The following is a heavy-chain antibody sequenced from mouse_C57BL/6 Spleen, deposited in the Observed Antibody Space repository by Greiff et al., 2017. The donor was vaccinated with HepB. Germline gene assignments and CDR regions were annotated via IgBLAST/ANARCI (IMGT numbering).Heavy chain of an antibody. Sequence: EVKLVESEGGLVQPGRSMKLSCTASGFTFSDYYMAWVRQVPEKGLEWVANINYDGSSTYYLDSLKSRFIISRDNAKNILYLQMSSLKSEDTATYYCARAYGSSSGYFDVWGTGTTVTVSS. V-gene: IGHV5-16*01. J-gene: IGHJ1*03. CDR2: INYDGSST. CDR1: GFTFSDYY. CDR3: ARAYGSSSGYFDV. D-gene: IGHD1-1*01.